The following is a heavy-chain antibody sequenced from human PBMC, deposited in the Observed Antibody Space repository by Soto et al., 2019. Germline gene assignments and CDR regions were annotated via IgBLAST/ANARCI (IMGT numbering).Heavy chain of an antibody. CDR3: ARRWGHYYYYMDV. Sequence: SETLSLTCAVYGGSFSGYYWSWIRQPPGKGLEWIGEINHSGSTNYNPSLKSRVTISVDTSKNQFSLKLSSVTAADTAVYYCARRWGHYYYYMDVWGKRTTVTVSS. J-gene: IGHJ6*03. CDR1: GGSFSGYY. D-gene: IGHD3-16*01. V-gene: IGHV4-34*01. CDR2: INHSGST.